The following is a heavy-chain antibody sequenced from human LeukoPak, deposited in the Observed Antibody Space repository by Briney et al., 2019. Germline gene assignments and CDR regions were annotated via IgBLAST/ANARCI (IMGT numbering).Heavy chain of an antibody. Sequence: GTSLRLSCASSAFTFSNYAMTWVRQAPGKGLEWVSAISGSGGSTYYANSVKGRFTISRDNSKNTLYLQMNSLRADDTAVYYCAKCSRVDWLPIDYWGRGTLVTVSS. V-gene: IGHV3-23*01. CDR2: ISGSGGST. D-gene: IGHD3-9*01. CDR1: AFTFSNYA. J-gene: IGHJ4*02. CDR3: AKCSRVDWLPIDY.